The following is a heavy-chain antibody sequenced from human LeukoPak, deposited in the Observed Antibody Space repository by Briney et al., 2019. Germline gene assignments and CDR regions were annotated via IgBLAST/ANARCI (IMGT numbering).Heavy chain of an antibody. V-gene: IGHV3-11*01. CDR3: ARDKYYAQASYGMDV. CDR2: ISSSGSTI. CDR1: GFTFSDYY. Sequence: GGSLRLSCAASGFTFSDYYMSWIRQAPGKGLEWVSYISSSGSTIYYADSVKGRFTISRDNAKNSLYLQMNSLRAEDTAVYYCARDKYYAQASYGMDVWGQGTTVTVSS. J-gene: IGHJ6*02. D-gene: IGHD1-26*01.